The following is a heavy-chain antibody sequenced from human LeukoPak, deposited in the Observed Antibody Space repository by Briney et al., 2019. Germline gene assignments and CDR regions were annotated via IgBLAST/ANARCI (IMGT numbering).Heavy chain of an antibody. D-gene: IGHD3-22*01. CDR2: IYTSGST. V-gene: IGHV4-61*02. Sequence: SQTLSLTCTVSGGSISSRTYYWSWIRQPAGKGLEWIGRIYTSGSTNYNPSLKSRVTMSVDTSKNQFSLKLSSVTAADTAVYYCARDRYYYDSSGYYWLFDYWGQGTLVTVSS. J-gene: IGHJ4*02. CDR1: GGSISSRTYY. CDR3: ARDRYYYDSSGYYWLFDY.